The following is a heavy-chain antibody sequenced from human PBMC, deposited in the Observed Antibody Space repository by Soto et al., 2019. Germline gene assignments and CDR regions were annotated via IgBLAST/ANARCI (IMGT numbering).Heavy chain of an antibody. D-gene: IGHD3-22*01. Sequence: QVQLVESGGGVVQPGRSLRLSCAASGFTFSSYGMHWVRQAPGKGLEWVAVIWYDGSNKYCADSVKGRFTISRDNSKNTLYLQMNSLRAEDTAVYYCARGVDYYDSSGVAYFDYWGQGTLVTVSS. CDR2: IWYDGSNK. CDR1: GFTFSSYG. J-gene: IGHJ4*02. CDR3: ARGVDYYDSSGVAYFDY. V-gene: IGHV3-33*01.